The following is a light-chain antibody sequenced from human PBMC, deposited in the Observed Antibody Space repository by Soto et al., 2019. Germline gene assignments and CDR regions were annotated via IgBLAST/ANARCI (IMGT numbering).Light chain of an antibody. CDR2: LESSGIY. V-gene: IGLV4-60*02. J-gene: IGLJ3*02. Sequence: QSVLTQSSSASASLGSSVKLTCTLSSGHSRYIIAWHQRQPGKAPRYLMKLESSGIYNKGSGVPDRFSGSRSGADRYLTISNLQFEDEADYYCETWDSHTRVFGGGTKLTVL. CDR3: ETWDSHTRV. CDR1: SGHSRYI.